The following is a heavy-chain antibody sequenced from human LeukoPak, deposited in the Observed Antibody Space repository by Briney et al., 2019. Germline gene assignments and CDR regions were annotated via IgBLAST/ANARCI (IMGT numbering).Heavy chain of an antibody. V-gene: IGHV3-21*06. D-gene: IGHD6-6*01. CDR1: GFIVSDHY. Sequence: GGSLRLSCAASGFIVSDHYMGWVRQAPGKGLEWVSSISFSSTHIYYADSIQGRFTISRDNAENSLYLQMNSLRAEDTAVYYCARGHNSSSSGISWGQGTLVTVSS. CDR2: ISFSSTHI. J-gene: IGHJ4*02. CDR3: ARGHNSSSSGIS.